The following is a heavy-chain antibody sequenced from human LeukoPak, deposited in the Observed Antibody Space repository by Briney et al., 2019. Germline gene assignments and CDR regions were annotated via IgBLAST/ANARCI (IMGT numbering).Heavy chain of an antibody. Sequence: ASVKVSRKASGYTFTSYGINWVRQAPGQGLEWMGWISVNNGNTNYAQKLQGRVTMTTDTSTSTAYMELRSLRSDDTAVYYCARGATATTVTSFNYWGQGTLVTVSS. V-gene: IGHV1-18*01. CDR1: GYTFTSYG. D-gene: IGHD4-17*01. CDR3: ARGATATTVTSFNY. CDR2: ISVNNGNT. J-gene: IGHJ4*02.